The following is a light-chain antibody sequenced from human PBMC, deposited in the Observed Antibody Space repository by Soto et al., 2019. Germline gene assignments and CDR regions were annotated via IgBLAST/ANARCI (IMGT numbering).Light chain of an antibody. Sequence: QSVLTQPPSASGTPGQRVTISCSGSSSKIGSNTVNWYQQLPGTAPKLLIYSNNQRPSGVPDRFSGSKSGTSASLAISGLQSEDEADYYCAAWDDSLNGPHVVFGGGT. V-gene: IGLV1-44*01. CDR3: AAWDDSLNGPHVV. CDR2: SNN. J-gene: IGLJ2*01. CDR1: SSKIGSNT.